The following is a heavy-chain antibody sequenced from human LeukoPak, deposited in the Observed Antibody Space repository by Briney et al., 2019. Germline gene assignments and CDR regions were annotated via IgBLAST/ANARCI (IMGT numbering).Heavy chain of an antibody. V-gene: IGHV1-2*02. Sequence: ASVKVSCKASGYTFTGYYMHWVRQAPGQGLEWMGWINPNSGGTNFAQKFQGRVTMTRDTSISTAYMELSTLRSDDTAVYYCARGVTNYYYMDVWGKGTTVTISS. J-gene: IGHJ6*03. CDR2: INPNSGGT. CDR1: GYTFTGYY. CDR3: ARGVTNYYYMDV. D-gene: IGHD2-21*02.